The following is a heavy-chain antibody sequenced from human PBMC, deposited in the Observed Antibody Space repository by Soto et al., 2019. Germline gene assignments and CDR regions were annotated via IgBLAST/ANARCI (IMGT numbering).Heavy chain of an antibody. D-gene: IGHD3-9*01. J-gene: IGHJ4*02. CDR3: ARGRDVLRYFER. CDR2: IWYDGSNK. V-gene: IGHV3-33*01. CDR1: GFTFSSYG. Sequence: QVQLVESGGGVVQPGRSLRLSCAASGFTFSSYGMHWVRQAPGKGLEWVAVIWYDGSNKYYADSVKGRFTISRDNSKNTLYLQMNSLRAEDTAVYYCARGRDVLRYFERWGQGTLVTVSS.